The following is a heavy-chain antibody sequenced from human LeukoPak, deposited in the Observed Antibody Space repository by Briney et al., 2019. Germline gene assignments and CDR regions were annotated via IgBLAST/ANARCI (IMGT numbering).Heavy chain of an antibody. CDR1: GGSISGYY. CDR3: ARSDSGYDPGDY. CDR2: IYYSGST. D-gene: IGHD5-12*01. Sequence: SETLSLTCTVSGGSISGYYWSWIRQPPGKGLEWIGNIYYSGSTNHNPSLKSRVTISVDTSKNQFSLKLSSVTAADTAVYYCARSDSGYDPGDYWGQGTLVTASP. J-gene: IGHJ4*02. V-gene: IGHV4-59*01.